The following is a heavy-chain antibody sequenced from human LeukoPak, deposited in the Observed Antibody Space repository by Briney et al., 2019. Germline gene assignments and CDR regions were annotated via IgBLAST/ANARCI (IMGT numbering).Heavy chain of an antibody. V-gene: IGHV4-34*01. J-gene: IGHJ4*02. Sequence: SETLSLTCAVYGGSFSGYYWSWIRQPPGKGLEWIGDINHSGSTNYNPSLKSRVTISVDTSKNQFSLKLSSVTAADTAVYYCARCLTYYDFWSGDKFCDYWGQGTLVTVSS. CDR1: GGSFSGYY. D-gene: IGHD3-3*01. CDR3: ARCLTYYDFWSGDKFCDY. CDR2: INHSGST.